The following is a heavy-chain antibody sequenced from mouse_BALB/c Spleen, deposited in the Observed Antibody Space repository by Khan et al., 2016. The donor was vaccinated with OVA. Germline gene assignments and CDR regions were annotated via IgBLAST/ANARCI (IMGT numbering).Heavy chain of an antibody. CDR3: ARGGLGLRAYAMDY. CDR2: IDPFNGGT. Sequence: EVQLQQSGPELMKPGASVKISCKASGYSFTSYYIHWVKQSHGKSLEWIGYIDPFNGGTSYNQKFKGKATLTLDKSSSTAYLHLSSLKSEDSAVYFCARGGLGLRAYAMDYWGQGTSVTVSS. D-gene: IGHD3-1*01. V-gene: IGHV1S135*01. J-gene: IGHJ4*01. CDR1: GYSFTSYY.